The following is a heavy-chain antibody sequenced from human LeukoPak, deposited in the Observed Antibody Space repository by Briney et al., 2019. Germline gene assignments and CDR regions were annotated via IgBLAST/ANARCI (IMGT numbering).Heavy chain of an antibody. CDR1: GYSFTSYW. J-gene: IGHJ5*02. Sequence: GESLKISCKGSGYSFTSYWIGWVGQMPGKGLEWMGIIYPGDSDTRYSPSFQGQVTISADKSISTAYLQWSSLKASDTAMYYCARLSRDGYNFNWFDPWGQGTLVTVSS. D-gene: IGHD5-24*01. CDR2: IYPGDSDT. CDR3: ARLSRDGYNFNWFDP. V-gene: IGHV5-51*01.